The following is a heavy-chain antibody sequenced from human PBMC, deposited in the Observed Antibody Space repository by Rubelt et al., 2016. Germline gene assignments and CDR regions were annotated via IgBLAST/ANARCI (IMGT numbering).Heavy chain of an antibody. CDR2: INHSGRT. V-gene: IGHV4-34*10. CDR1: GGSFSGYY. CDR3: ARSCNGGACYGPGAFDI. J-gene: IGHJ3*02. Sequence: QVQLQESGPGLVKPSETLSLTCAVYGGSFSGYYWSWIRQPPGKGLEWIGEINHSGRTNYNPSLKSRVTISVDTSKNQVSPKLTSVTASDTAVYYCARSCNGGACYGPGAFDIWGRGTMVTVSS. D-gene: IGHD2-15*01.